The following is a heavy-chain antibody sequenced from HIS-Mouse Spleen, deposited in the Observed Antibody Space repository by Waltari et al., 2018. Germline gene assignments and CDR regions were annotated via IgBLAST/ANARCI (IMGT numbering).Heavy chain of an antibody. CDR1: GGTFSSYA. Sequence: QVQLVQSGAEVKKPGSSVKVSCKASGGTFSSYAISWVRQAPGQGLEWMGGINTMFGTANYAQKCQGRVTITADESTSTAYMELSSLRSEDTAVYYCARDSGSYSFWYFDLWGRGTLVTVSS. V-gene: IGHV1-69*01. J-gene: IGHJ2*01. D-gene: IGHD1-26*01. CDR3: ARDSGSYSFWYFDL. CDR2: INTMFGTA.